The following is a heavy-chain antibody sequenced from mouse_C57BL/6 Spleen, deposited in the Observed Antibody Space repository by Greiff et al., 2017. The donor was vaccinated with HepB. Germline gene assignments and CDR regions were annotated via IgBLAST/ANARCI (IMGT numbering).Heavy chain of an antibody. J-gene: IGHJ4*01. D-gene: IGHD2-4*01. V-gene: IGHV1-81*01. CDR2: IYPRSGNT. Sequence: VQLQQSGAELARPGASVKLSCKASGYTFTSYGISWVKQRTGQGLEWIGEIYPRSGNTYYNEKFKGKATLTADKSSSTAYMELRSLTSEDSAVYFCSRQDYDYGGGAMDYWGQGTSVTVSS. CDR3: SRQDYDYGGGAMDY. CDR1: GYTFTSYG.